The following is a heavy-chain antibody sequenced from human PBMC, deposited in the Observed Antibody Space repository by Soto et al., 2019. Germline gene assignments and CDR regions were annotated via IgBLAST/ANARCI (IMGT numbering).Heavy chain of an antibody. Sequence: EVHLVESGGGLVQPGGSLRPSCAASGFTFGSYWMHWVRQVPGKGLVWVARIKSDGGSTDYADFAKGRFTISRDNGKHRLYLEMNSLTTEDTAVYYCVRDRSTCKDYWGQGTLVTVSS. CDR3: VRDRSTCKDY. J-gene: IGHJ4*02. CDR1: GFTFGSYW. V-gene: IGHV3-74*01. CDR2: IKSDGGST. D-gene: IGHD2-2*01.